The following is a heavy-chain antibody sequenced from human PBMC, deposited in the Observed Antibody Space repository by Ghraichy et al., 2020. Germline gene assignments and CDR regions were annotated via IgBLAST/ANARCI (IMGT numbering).Heavy chain of an antibody. CDR1: GGSINSGSYY. V-gene: IGHV4-39*01. Sequence: SETLSLTCTLSGGSINSGSYYWGWIRQPPGKGLEWIGSVFYSGNAYYNPSLRSRVTISIDTSRTQFFLNLTSVTAADTATYFCARRFKGFGSGTDYWGQGNLVAVSP. CDR3: ARRFKGFGSGTDY. D-gene: IGHD3-10*01. J-gene: IGHJ4*02. CDR2: VFYSGNA.